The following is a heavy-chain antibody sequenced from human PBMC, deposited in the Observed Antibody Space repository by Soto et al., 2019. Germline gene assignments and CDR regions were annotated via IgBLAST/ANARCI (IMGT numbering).Heavy chain of an antibody. Sequence: PGGSLRLSCAASGFTFSNAWMSWVRQAPGKGLEWVGRIKSKTDGGTTDYAAPVKGRFTISRDDSKNTLYLQMNSLKTEDTAVYYCTTVLLIVVVPAARDAFDIWGQGTMVTVS. V-gene: IGHV3-15*01. CDR3: TTVLLIVVVPAARDAFDI. CDR1: GFTFSNAW. D-gene: IGHD2-2*01. CDR2: IKSKTDGGTT. J-gene: IGHJ3*02.